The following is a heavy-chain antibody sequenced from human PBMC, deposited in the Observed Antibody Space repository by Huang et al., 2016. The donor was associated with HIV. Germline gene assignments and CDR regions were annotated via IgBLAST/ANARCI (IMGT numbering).Heavy chain of an antibody. CDR3: ARGQLGSYGDYDVLY. J-gene: IGHJ4*02. D-gene: IGHD4-17*01. CDR1: GGTFSKYA. V-gene: IGHV1-69*13. Sequence: VQLVQSGAEVKTPGSSVKVSCKASGGTFSKYAISWVRQAPGQGLDGRGGIIPMLGTPSYARKFQGRVTITADDSTSTTYVEVSRLRSEDTALYYCARGQLGSYGDYDVLYWGQGTLVTVSS. CDR2: IIPMLGTP.